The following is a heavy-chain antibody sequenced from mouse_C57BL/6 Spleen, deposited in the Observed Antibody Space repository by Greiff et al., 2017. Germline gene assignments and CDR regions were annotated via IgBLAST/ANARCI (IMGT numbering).Heavy chain of an antibody. CDR3: ARYVYYGNYAWYFDV. J-gene: IGHJ1*03. Sequence: VQLQQSGPELVKPGASVKISCKASGYSFTGYYMNWVKQSPEKSLEWIGEINPSTGGTTSNQKFKAKATLTVDKSSSTAYMQLNSLPSEYSAVYYCARYVYYGNYAWYFDVWGTGTTVTVSS. CDR1: GYSFTGYY. CDR2: INPSTGGT. V-gene: IGHV1-42*01. D-gene: IGHD2-1*01.